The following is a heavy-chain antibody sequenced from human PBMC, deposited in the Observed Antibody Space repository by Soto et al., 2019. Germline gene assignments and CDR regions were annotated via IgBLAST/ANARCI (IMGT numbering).Heavy chain of an antibody. D-gene: IGHD3-10*01. V-gene: IGHV4-59*08. CDR3: ARMIGSGPFDF. Sequence: QVQLQESGPGLVKPSETLSLTCTVSGGSISNYFWSWIRQTPGERLELMGYISYSGSTNYSPSLMSRLTISLDTSKNQFSLRLRSVTAADTAVYYCARMIGSGPFDFWGQGTLVTVSP. CDR2: ISYSGST. CDR1: GGSISNYF. J-gene: IGHJ4*02.